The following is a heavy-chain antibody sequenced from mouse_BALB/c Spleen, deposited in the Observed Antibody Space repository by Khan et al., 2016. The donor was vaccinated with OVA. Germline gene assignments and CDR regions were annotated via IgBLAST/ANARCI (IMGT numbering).Heavy chain of an antibody. CDR1: GYTFTAYD. Sequence: VQLQQSGPELVKPGTLVKISCKASGYTFTAYDINWVKQRPGQGLEWIGWIYPGDGSTTYTENFKGKATLTADTSSSTAYLQLSSLTSEKSAVYFCAREGLWGVAMDYWGQGTSVSVSS. V-gene: IGHV1S56*01. CDR2: IYPGDGST. CDR3: AREGLWGVAMDY. J-gene: IGHJ4*01. D-gene: IGHD1-1*02.